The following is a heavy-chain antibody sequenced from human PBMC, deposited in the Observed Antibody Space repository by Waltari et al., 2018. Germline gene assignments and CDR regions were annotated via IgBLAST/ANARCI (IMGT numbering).Heavy chain of an antibody. D-gene: IGHD1-26*01. V-gene: IGHV5-51*01. J-gene: IGHJ3*01. CDR1: GYSFSSYW. CDR2: IFPRDSDT. Sequence: VQLVQSGTQVKKPGESLRISCTASGYSFSSYWIGWVRQMPGKGMEWMGIIFPRDSDTRYTPSSQGRVTISADKSTGTAYLQFSSLTASDTAMYFCARELIWPGELGPFDLWGQGTFVSVSS. CDR3: ARELIWPGELGPFDL.